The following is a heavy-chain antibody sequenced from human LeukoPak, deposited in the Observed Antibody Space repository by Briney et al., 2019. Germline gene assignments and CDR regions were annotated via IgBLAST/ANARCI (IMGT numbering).Heavy chain of an antibody. CDR1: GFTLSSYE. D-gene: IGHD6-13*01. V-gene: IGHV3-48*03. Sequence: GGSLRLSCAASGFTLSSYEMNWVRQAPGKGLEWVSYISSSGSTIYYADSVKGRFTISRDNAKNSLYLQMNSLRAEDTAVYYRAKGGQYTSSWYNYCGQGTLVTVSS. J-gene: IGHJ4*02. CDR3: AKGGQYTSSWYNY. CDR2: ISSSGSTI.